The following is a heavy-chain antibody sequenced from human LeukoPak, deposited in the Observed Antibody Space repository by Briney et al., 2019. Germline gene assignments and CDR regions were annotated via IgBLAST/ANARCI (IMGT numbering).Heavy chain of an antibody. CDR1: GFTFSSYA. J-gene: IGHJ4*02. CDR3: ARGWTMMKS. V-gene: IGHV3-33*08. CDR2: IWYDGSNE. D-gene: IGHD3-22*01. Sequence: GGSLRLSCAASGFTFSSYAMHWVRQAPGKGLEWVAVIWYDGSNEYYADSVKGRFTISRDNSKNTLYLQMNSLRAEDTAVYYCARGWTMMKSWGQGTLVTVSS.